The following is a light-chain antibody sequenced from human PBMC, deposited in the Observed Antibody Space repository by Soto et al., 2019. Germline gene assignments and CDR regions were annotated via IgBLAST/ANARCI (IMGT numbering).Light chain of an antibody. J-gene: IGKJ1*01. CDR3: QQRSNWPWT. CDR2: DAS. V-gene: IGKV3-11*01. Sequence: EVVFTQSPATVSLSPGERATLSCRASQSVSSYLAWYQQKPGQAPRLLIYDASNRATGIPARFSGSGSGTDFTLTISSLEPEDFAVYYCQQRSNWPWTFGQGTKVDIK. CDR1: QSVSSY.